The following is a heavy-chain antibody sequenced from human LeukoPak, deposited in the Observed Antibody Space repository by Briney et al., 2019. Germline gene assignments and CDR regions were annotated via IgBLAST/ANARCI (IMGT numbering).Heavy chain of an antibody. Sequence: SQTLSLTCAVSGGSISSGGYSWSWIRQPPGKGLEWIGYIYHSGGTYYNPSLKSRVTISVDRSKNQFSPKLSSVTAADTAVYYCAREKGTITMVRGNWFDPWGQGTLVTVSS. D-gene: IGHD3-10*01. V-gene: IGHV4-30-2*01. J-gene: IGHJ5*02. CDR1: GGSISSGGYS. CDR2: IYHSGGT. CDR3: AREKGTITMVRGNWFDP.